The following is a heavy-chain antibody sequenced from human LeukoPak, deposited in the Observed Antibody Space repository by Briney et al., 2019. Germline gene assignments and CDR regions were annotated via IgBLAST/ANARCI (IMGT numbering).Heavy chain of an antibody. CDR1: GDSVSSNSAA. V-gene: IGHV6-1*01. CDR2: TYYRSKLYS. CDR3: SRVHKAFDGARDAFDI. Sequence: SQTVSLTCAISGDSVSSNSAAWNWIRQSPSRGLEWLGRTYYRSKLYSNYAVSVKSRITINPDTSKNQFSLQLNSVTPEDTAVYFCSRVHKAFDGARDAFDIWGQGTMVTVSS. J-gene: IGHJ3*02. D-gene: IGHD3-10*01.